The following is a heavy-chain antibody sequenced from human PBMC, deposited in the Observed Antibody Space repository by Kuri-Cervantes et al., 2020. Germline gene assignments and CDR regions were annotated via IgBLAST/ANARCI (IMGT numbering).Heavy chain of an antibody. CDR3: ARAAGWGYGGIDY. CDR1: GFTFSSYG. J-gene: IGHJ4*02. Sequence: SETLSLTCAASGFTFSSYGMHWVRQAPGKGLEWIGEIYHSGSTNYNPSLKSRVTISVDKSKNQFSLKLSSVTAADTAVYYCARAAGWGYGGIDYWGQGTLVTVSS. CDR2: IYHSGST. D-gene: IGHD4-23*01. V-gene: IGHV4-4*02.